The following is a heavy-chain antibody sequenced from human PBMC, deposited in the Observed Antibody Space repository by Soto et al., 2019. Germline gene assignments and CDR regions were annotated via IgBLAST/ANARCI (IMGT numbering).Heavy chain of an antibody. Sequence: EVQLLESGGGLVQPGGSLRLSCAASGFTFRNYAMSWARQAPGKGLEWVSAISGSGGTTHYADSVKGRFTISRDNSKNTLYLQMNSLRVEDTAVYYCAKDRSSTSCYAFDYWRQGSLVPVSS. J-gene: IGHJ4*02. D-gene: IGHD2-2*01. CDR1: GFTFRNYA. CDR2: ISGSGGTT. V-gene: IGHV3-23*01. CDR3: AKDRSSTSCYAFDY.